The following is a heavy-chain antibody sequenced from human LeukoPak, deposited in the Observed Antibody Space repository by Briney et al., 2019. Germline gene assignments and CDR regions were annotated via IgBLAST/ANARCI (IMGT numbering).Heavy chain of an antibody. CDR3: ARERQQLGFDY. V-gene: IGHV3-21*01. CDR1: GFTFSSYS. D-gene: IGHD6-13*01. Sequence: GGSLRLSCAASGFTFSSYSMNWVRQAPGKGLEWVSSISSSSSYIYYADSVKGRFTISRDNAKNSLYLQMNSLRAEDTSVYYCARERQQLGFDYWGQGTLVTVSS. J-gene: IGHJ4*02. CDR2: ISSSSSYI.